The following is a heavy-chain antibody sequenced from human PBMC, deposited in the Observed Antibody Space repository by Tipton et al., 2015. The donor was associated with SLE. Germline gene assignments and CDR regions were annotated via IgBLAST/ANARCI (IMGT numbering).Heavy chain of an antibody. CDR2: IYSGGSST. CDR1: GFTFSSYA. Sequence: SLRLSCAAPGFTFSSYAMSWVRQAPGKGLEWVSVIYSGGSSTYYADSVKGRFTISRDNSKNTLYLQMNSLRAEDTAVYYCARGGTGPYWYFDLWGRGTLVTVSS. J-gene: IGHJ2*01. V-gene: IGHV3-23*03. D-gene: IGHD2-8*02. CDR3: ARGGTGPYWYFDL.